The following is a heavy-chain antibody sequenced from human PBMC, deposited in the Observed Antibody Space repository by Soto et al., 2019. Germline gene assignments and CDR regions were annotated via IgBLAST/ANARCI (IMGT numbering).Heavy chain of an antibody. V-gene: IGHV4-31*03. J-gene: IGHJ3*02. CDR2: IYYSGST. D-gene: IGHD6-19*01. CDR3: ARGDSSGWFDAFDI. CDR1: GGSISSGGYY. Sequence: QVQLQESGPGLVKPSQTLSLTCTVSGGSISSGGYYWSWIRQHPGKGLEWIGYIYYSGSTYYNPSLKSRVTISVDTSKNQFSLKLSSVTGADTAVYYCARGDSSGWFDAFDIWGQGTMVTVSS.